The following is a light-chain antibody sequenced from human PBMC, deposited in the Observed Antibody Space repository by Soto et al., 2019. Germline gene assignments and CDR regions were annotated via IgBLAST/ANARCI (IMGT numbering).Light chain of an antibody. CDR1: QTISSW. Sequence: DIQMDQTPSALSGSVKDRGTMTCLASQTISSWLAWYQQKPGKAPKLLIYKASTLKSGVPSRFSGSGSGTESTLTISSLQPDDFATYYFQLSNSYSEAFGQGTKVDIK. J-gene: IGKJ1*01. CDR2: KAS. V-gene: IGKV1-5*03. CDR3: QLSNSYSEA.